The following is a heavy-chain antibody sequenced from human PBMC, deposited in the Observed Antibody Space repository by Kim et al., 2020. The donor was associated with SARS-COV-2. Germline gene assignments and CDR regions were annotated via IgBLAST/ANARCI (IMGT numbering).Heavy chain of an antibody. V-gene: IGHV3-7*01. Sequence: GGSLRLSCAASGFTFSSYWMSWVRQAPGKGLEWVANIKQDGSEKYYVDSVKGRFTISRDNAKNSLYLQMNSLRAEDTAVYYCARDTYSNYDDYYYYYGMEVWGQGTTVTVSS. CDR1: GFTFSSYW. CDR3: ARDTYSNYDDYYYYYGMEV. D-gene: IGHD4-4*01. J-gene: IGHJ6*02. CDR2: IKQDGSEK.